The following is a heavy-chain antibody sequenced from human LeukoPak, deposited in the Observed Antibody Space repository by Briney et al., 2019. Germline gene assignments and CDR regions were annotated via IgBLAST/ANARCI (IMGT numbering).Heavy chain of an antibody. Sequence: ASVKVSCKASGYTFTGYYMHWVRQAPGQGLEWMGWINPNSGGTNYAQKFQGRVTMTRDTSISTAYMKLSRLRSDDTAVYYCARVPYVWGSIDYWGQGTLVTVSS. J-gene: IGHJ4*02. D-gene: IGHD3-16*01. CDR1: GYTFTGYY. CDR3: ARVPYVWGSIDY. CDR2: INPNSGGT. V-gene: IGHV1-2*02.